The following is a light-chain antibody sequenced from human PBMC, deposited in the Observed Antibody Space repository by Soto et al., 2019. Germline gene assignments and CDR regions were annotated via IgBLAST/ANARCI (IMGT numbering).Light chain of an antibody. Sequence: QSVLTQPPSASGSPGQSVAISCTGTSSDIGGYKDVSWYQQHPGKAPKLIIYEVSQRPSGVPDRFSASKSGNTASLTVSGLQAEDEADYYCSSHAGRNNPVVFGTGTKVTVL. CDR1: SSDIGGYKD. CDR3: SSHAGRNNPVV. V-gene: IGLV2-8*01. J-gene: IGLJ1*01. CDR2: EVS.